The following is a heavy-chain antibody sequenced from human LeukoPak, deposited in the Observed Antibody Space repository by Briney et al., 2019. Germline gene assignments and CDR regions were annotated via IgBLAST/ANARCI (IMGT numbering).Heavy chain of an antibody. CDR2: MYYSGSA. J-gene: IGHJ4*02. CDR1: GVSISRYY. Sequence: PSETLSLTCTVSGVSISRYYWSWIRQSPGKGLEWIGYMYYSGSASYNPSLESRVTISVDTSKNHLSLRLTSVTAADTAVYYCARGGASRDVVDDDFDFWGQGTLVTVSS. V-gene: IGHV4-59*08. CDR3: ARGGASRDVVDDDFDF. D-gene: IGHD3-16*01.